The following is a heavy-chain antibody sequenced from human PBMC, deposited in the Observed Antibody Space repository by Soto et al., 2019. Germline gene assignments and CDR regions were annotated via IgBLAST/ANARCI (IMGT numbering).Heavy chain of an antibody. CDR3: ARDIVIVPAAPYYYGMDV. J-gene: IGHJ6*02. Sequence: SETLSLTCTVSGASISSYHWSWYRQPPGKGLEWLGNINYSGTTNYNPSLKSRVSISLDTSKNQLSLKLSSVTAADTAVYYCARDIVIVPAAPYYYGMDVWGQGTTGTVSS. D-gene: IGHD2-2*01. V-gene: IGHV4-59*01. CDR1: GASISSYH. CDR2: INYSGTT.